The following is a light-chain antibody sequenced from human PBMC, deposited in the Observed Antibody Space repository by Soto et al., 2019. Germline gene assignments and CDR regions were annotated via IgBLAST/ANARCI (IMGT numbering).Light chain of an antibody. J-gene: IGKJ1*01. CDR3: QQYNSYLWT. Sequence: DIQMTQSPSTLSASVGDRVTITCRASQSISNWLAWYQQKPGQAPKVLIFDAPSLESGVPSRFSGSGSGTEFTLTIRRLQPDDFAAYYCQQYNSYLWTFGQGTKVEV. V-gene: IGKV1-5*01. CDR1: QSISNW. CDR2: DAP.